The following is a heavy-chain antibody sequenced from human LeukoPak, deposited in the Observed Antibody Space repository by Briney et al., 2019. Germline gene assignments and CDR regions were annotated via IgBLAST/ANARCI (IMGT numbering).Heavy chain of an antibody. Sequence: SETLSLTCAVYGGSFSGYYWSWIRQPPGKGLEWIGEINHSGSTNYNPSHKSRVTISVDTSKNQFSLKLSSVTAADTAVYYCARRAVFPYYYYYYMDVWGKGTTVTVSS. CDR2: INHSGST. V-gene: IGHV4-34*01. CDR3: ARRAVFPYYYYYYMDV. J-gene: IGHJ6*03. D-gene: IGHD2-8*01. CDR1: GGSFSGYY.